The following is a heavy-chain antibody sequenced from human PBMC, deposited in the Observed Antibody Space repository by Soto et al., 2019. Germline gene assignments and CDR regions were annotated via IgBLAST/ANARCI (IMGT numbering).Heavy chain of an antibody. CDR1: GFTFDDYA. CDR3: ARCSSTSCYVLASFDY. V-gene: IGHV3-20*04. D-gene: IGHD2-2*01. CDR2: INWNAGST. J-gene: IGHJ4*02. Sequence: EVELVESGGGVVRPGGSLRLSCAASGFTFDDYAMSWVRQGPGKGLEWVASINWNAGSTTYADSVKGRFTISRDNAKNSLYLQIHSLRADDTGLYYCARCSSTSCYVLASFDYWGQGTLVTVSS.